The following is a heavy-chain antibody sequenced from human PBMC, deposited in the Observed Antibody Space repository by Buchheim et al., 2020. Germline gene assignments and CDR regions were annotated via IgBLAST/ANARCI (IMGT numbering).Heavy chain of an antibody. V-gene: IGHV3-11*06. J-gene: IGHJ6*02. CDR1: GFTFSDYY. CDR2: ISSSSSYT. CDR3: AREGSSRNDYYYGMDV. D-gene: IGHD6-13*01. Sequence: QVQLVESGGGLVKPGGSLRLSCAASGFTFSDYYMSWIRQAPGKGLEGVSYISSSSSYTNYADAVKGRFTISRDNAKNPIEFQMNSLRAEDTAVYYCAREGSSRNDYYYGMDVWGQGTT.